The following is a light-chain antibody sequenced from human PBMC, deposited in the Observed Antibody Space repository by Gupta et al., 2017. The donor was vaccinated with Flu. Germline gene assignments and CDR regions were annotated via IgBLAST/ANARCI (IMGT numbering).Light chain of an antibody. CDR2: GAS. J-gene: IGKJ5*01. CDR3: RQYVTSLPT. CDR1: QSVSSTY. V-gene: IGKV3-20*01. Sequence: EIVLTQSPGTLSLSPGERATLSCSASQSVSSTYLAWYQQKPGQAPTLLVFGASNRATGVPDRFGGSRSGADFTLTIIRLVPEDFAVYYCRQYVTSLPTFGQGTRLEIK.